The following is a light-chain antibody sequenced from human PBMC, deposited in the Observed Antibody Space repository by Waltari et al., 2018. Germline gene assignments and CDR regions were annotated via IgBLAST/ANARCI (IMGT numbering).Light chain of an antibody. V-gene: IGLV2-18*02. CDR2: EVT. CDR3: AAWTDTSKIV. Sequence: QSALTQPPSVSGSPGQSVTISCTGTSSDTSPYKRVPWYQQPPGTAPKLIIFEVTNRPSGVPDRFSGSQSGYTASLTISGLQAEDEAHYYCAAWTDTSKIVFGGGTRVTVL. CDR1: SSDTSPYKR. J-gene: IGLJ2*01.